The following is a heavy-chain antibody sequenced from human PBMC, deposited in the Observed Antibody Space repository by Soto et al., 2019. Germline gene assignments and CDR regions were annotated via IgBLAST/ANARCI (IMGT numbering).Heavy chain of an antibody. D-gene: IGHD3-3*01. CDR2: IIPIFGTA. Sequence: QVQLVQSGAEVKKPGSSVKVSCKASGGTFSSYAISWVRQAPGQGLEWMGGIIPIFGTANYAQKFQGRVTITADESTSTAYRELSSLRSEDTAVYYCARNSETYYDFWSGYYFDYWGQGTLVTVSS. CDR3: ARNSETYYDFWSGYYFDY. J-gene: IGHJ4*02. CDR1: GGTFSSYA. V-gene: IGHV1-69*01.